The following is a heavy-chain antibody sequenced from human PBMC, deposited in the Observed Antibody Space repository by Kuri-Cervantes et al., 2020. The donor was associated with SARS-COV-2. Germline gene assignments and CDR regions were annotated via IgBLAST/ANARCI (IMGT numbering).Heavy chain of an antibody. CDR2: ISGSGGST. Sequence: GESLKISCAASGFTFSSYAMSWVRQAPGTGLEWVSAISGSGGSTYYADSVKGRFTISRDNSKNTLYLQMNSLRAEDTAVYYCAKDEELYGSGLMGAFDIWGQGTMVTVSS. CDR3: AKDEELYGSGLMGAFDI. D-gene: IGHD3-10*01. CDR1: GFTFSSYA. V-gene: IGHV3-23*01. J-gene: IGHJ3*02.